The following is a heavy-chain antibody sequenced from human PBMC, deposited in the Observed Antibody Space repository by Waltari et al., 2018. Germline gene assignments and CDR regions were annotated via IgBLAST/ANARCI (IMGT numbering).Heavy chain of an antibody. CDR3: ARDLSYDYIWGSYRFEY. V-gene: IGHV4-39*07. Sequence: QLQLQESGPGLVKPSETLSLTCTVSGGSISSSSYYWGWIRQPPGKGLEWIGSIYYSGSTYYNPSLKSRVTISVDTSKNQFSPKLSSVTAADTAVYYCARDLSYDYIWGSYRFEYWGQGTLVTVSS. CDR1: GGSISSSSYY. D-gene: IGHD3-16*02. J-gene: IGHJ4*02. CDR2: IYYSGST.